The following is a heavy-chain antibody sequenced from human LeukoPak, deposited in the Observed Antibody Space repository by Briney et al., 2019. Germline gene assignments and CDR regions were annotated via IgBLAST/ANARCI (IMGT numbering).Heavy chain of an antibody. CDR2: IWYDGTYK. CDR1: GFTFSRYG. J-gene: IGHJ4*02. Sequence: GGSLRLSCAASGFTFSRYGMHWVRQAPGKGLEWVAVIWYDGTYKYYADSVKGRFTISRDNSKNTLFLQMNSLRAEDTAVYYCASGEQLAMIGYYFDYWGQGTLVTVSS. D-gene: IGHD6-6*01. V-gene: IGHV3-33*01. CDR3: ASGEQLAMIGYYFDY.